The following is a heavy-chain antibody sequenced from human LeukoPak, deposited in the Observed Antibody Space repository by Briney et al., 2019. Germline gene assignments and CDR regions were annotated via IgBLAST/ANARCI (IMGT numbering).Heavy chain of an antibody. CDR2: INQDGSEK. D-gene: IGHD2-21*01. CDR3: AKAPVTTCSGAYCYPFDY. V-gene: IGHV3-7*03. CDR1: GFTFSDYW. J-gene: IGHJ4*02. Sequence: GGSLRLSCAVSGFTFSDYWMTWVRQAPGKGLEWVANINQDGSEKYYVDSVRGRFTISRDNAKNSLYLQMNRLRAEDAAVYYCAKAPVTTCSGAYCYPFDYWGQGTLVTVSS.